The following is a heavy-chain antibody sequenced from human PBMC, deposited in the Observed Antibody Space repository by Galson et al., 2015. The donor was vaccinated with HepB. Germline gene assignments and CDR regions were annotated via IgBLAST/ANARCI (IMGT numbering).Heavy chain of an antibody. CDR2: IFHSGIT. CDR3: ARSVFGVAGRYFDS. V-gene: IGHV4-4*02. Sequence: ETLSLTCGVSGGSISNRNWWNWVRQSPGKGLEWIGEIFHSGITNYNPSLKSRVTMSVDTSKNQFSLRLSSVTAADTAVYYCARSVFGVAGRYFDSWGQGTLVTVSS. J-gene: IGHJ4*02. CDR1: GGSISNRNW. D-gene: IGHD3-3*01.